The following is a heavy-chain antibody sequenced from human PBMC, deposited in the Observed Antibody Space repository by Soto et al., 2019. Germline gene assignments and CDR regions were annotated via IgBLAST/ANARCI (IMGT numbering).Heavy chain of an antibody. CDR1: GGSISGYY. CDR3: ARPSVTGAWGPFDY. V-gene: IGHV4-59*01. J-gene: IGHJ4*02. Sequence: SETLSLTCTVSGGSISGYYCNWVRQTPGKGLEWIGNAHSTGSTSYNPSLKSRVTISMDTSKNQFSLRLSSVTAADTAVYYCARPSVTGAWGPFDYWGPGTLVTVSS. D-gene: IGHD6-19*01. CDR2: AHSTGST.